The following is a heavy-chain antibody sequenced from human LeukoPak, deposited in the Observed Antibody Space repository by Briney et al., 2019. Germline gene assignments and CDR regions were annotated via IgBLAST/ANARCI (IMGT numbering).Heavy chain of an antibody. V-gene: IGHV4-30-4*08. Sequence: PSETLSLTCTVSVGSINRVDYYWSWIPQPPGNGLDWMGYIYYSGGTYYNPSLKSRVTISVDTSKNHFSLKLSSVTAADTAVYYCARNIAVGGTIGLDPWGQGSLVTVSS. D-gene: IGHD6-13*01. CDR2: IYYSGGT. J-gene: IGHJ5*02. CDR1: VGSINRVDYY. CDR3: ARNIAVGGTIGLDP.